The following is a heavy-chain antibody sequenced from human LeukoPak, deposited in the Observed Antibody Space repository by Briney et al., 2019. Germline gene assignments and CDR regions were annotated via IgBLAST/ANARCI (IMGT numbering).Heavy chain of an antibody. CDR3: ARIGYDSGVFYFDY. D-gene: IGHD3-22*01. CDR1: GGSISSYY. J-gene: IGHJ4*02. Sequence: SETLSLTCTVSGGSISSYYWSWIRQPAGKGLEWIGRIYTSGSTNYNPSLKSRVTMSVDTSKNQFSLKLSSVTAADTAVYYCARIGYDSGVFYFDYGGQGPLVTVPS. V-gene: IGHV4-4*07. CDR2: IYTSGST.